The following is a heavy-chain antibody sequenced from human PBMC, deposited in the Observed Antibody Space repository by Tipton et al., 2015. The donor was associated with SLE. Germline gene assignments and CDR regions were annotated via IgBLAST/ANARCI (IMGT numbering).Heavy chain of an antibody. J-gene: IGHJ3*01. CDR2: IYIGGST. CDR3: GRDTHSESRSDV. V-gene: IGHV3-66*01. Sequence: SLRLSCAASGFIVSTNYMTWVRQAPGKGLEWVSVIYIGGSTYYADSVKGRFTISRDNSKNTVYLQMNSLRVEDSGVYFCGRDTHSESRSDVWGQGTVVTVSS. D-gene: IGHD3-10*01. CDR1: GFIVSTNY.